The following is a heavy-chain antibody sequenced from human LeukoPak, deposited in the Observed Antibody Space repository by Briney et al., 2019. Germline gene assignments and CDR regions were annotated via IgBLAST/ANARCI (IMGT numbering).Heavy chain of an antibody. CDR3: ARESIAVAGTQRSPFDY. CDR2: IIPIFGTA. V-gene: IGHV1-69*13. Sequence: SVKVSCKASGYTFTSYYMHWVRQAPGQGLEWMGGIIPIFGTANYAQKFQGRVTITADESTSTAYMELSSLRSEDTAVYYCARESIAVAGTQRSPFDYWGQGTLVTVSS. D-gene: IGHD6-19*01. CDR1: GYTFTSYY. J-gene: IGHJ4*02.